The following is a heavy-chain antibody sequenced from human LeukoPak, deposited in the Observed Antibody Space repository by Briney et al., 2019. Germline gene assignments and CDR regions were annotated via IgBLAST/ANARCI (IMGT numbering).Heavy chain of an antibody. CDR3: ARHAVEAASRWFDP. CDR2: IYYSGST. D-gene: IGHD1-1*01. CDR1: GGSISSSNCY. Sequence: SETLSLTCSVSGGSISSSNCYWGWIRQPPGKGLEWIGSIYYSGSTYYNPSLKSRVTMSVDTSKKQFSLKLSSVTAADTAVYYCARHAVEAASRWFDPWGQGTLVTVSS. J-gene: IGHJ5*02. V-gene: IGHV4-39*01.